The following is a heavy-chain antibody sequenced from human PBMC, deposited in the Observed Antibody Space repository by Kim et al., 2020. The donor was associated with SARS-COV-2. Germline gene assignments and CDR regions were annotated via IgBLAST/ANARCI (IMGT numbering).Heavy chain of an antibody. Sequence: SETLSLTCTVSGGSISSYYWSWIRQPPGKGLEWIGYIYYSGSTNYNPSLKSRVTISVDTSKNQFSLKLSSVTAADTAVYYCASQNYYYDSSGYYSYYFDYWGQGTLVTVSS. D-gene: IGHD3-22*01. CDR2: IYYSGST. CDR3: ASQNYYYDSSGYYSYYFDY. J-gene: IGHJ4*02. CDR1: GGSISSYY. V-gene: IGHV4-59*01.